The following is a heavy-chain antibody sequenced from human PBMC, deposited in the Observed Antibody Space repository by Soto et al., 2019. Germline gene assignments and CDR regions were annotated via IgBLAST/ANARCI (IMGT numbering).Heavy chain of an antibody. Sequence: GGSLRLSCAASGFTVSNNYMNWVRQAPGKGLEWVSVIYSGGSTYYADSVKGRFTISRDDSKNTLYLQMNSLRAEDTAVYYCASGGRKYYFDYWGQGALVTVSS. D-gene: IGHD6-25*01. J-gene: IGHJ4*02. CDR3: ASGGRKYYFDY. CDR1: GFTVSNNY. CDR2: IYSGGST. V-gene: IGHV3-53*01.